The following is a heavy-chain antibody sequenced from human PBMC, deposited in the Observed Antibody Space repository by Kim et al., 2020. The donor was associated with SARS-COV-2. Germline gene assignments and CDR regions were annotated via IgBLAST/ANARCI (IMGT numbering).Heavy chain of an antibody. CDR2: IYSSGST. D-gene: IGHD2-21*01. V-gene: IGHV4-4*07. Sequence: SETLSLTCTVSGGSIYSYFWSWIRQPAGKGLEWIGRIYSSGSTNYNPSPYLKSRVTMSVDTSRNQFSLKLSSVTAADTAVYYCARGDVAGKTWPDDYWG. J-gene: IGHJ4*01. CDR1: GGSIYSYF. CDR3: ARGDVAGKTWPDDY.